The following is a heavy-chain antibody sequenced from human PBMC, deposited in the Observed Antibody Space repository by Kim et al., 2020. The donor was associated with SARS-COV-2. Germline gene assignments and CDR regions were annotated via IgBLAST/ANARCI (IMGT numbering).Heavy chain of an antibody. V-gene: IGHV4-59*13. Sequence: SETLSLTCTVSGGSISSYYWSWIRQPPGKGLEWIGYIYYSGSTNYNPSLKSRVTISVDTSKNQFSLKLSSVTAADTAVYYCARAGALWFGLRYWGQGTLVTVSS. CDR2: IYYSGST. J-gene: IGHJ4*02. CDR3: ARAGALWFGLRY. CDR1: GGSISSYY. D-gene: IGHD3-10*01.